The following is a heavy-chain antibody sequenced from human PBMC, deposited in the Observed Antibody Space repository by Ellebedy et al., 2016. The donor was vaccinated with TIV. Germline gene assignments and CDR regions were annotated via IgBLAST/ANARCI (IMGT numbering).Heavy chain of an antibody. J-gene: IGHJ4*02. Sequence: GGSLRLSXAASGFTFSSYSMNWVRQAPGKGLEWVSSISSSSSYIYYADSVKGRFTISRDNAKNSLYLQMNSLRAEDTALYYCARDKLEMATIHDYWGQGTLVTVSS. CDR3: ARDKLEMATIHDY. CDR2: ISSSSSYI. CDR1: GFTFSSYS. V-gene: IGHV3-21*06. D-gene: IGHD5-24*01.